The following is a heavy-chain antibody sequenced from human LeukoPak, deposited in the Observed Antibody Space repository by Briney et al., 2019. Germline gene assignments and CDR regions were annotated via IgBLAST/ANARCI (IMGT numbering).Heavy chain of an antibody. D-gene: IGHD6-13*01. Sequence: PSETLSLTCTVSGGSISSYYWSWIRQPPGKGLEWIGYIYYSGSTNYNPSLKSRVTISVDTSKNQFSLKLSSVTAADTAVYYCARWPPPYSSRGEYFQHWGQGTLVTVSS. CDR1: GGSISSYY. V-gene: IGHV4-59*01. CDR3: ARWPPPYSSRGEYFQH. CDR2: IYYSGST. J-gene: IGHJ1*01.